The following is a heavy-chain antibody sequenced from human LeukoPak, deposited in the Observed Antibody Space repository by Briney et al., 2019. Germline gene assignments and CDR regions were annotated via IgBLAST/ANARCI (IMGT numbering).Heavy chain of an antibody. Sequence: GGSLRLSCAASGFSFCSYAMSWVRQAPGKGLEWVWDIIGSGGSTYYADSVKGRFTMSRDNSENTLYPQMHSLRAEDTAVYDCAYYHRTIVATITNYFDYWGQGTLVTVSS. D-gene: IGHD5-12*01. CDR2: IIGSGGST. J-gene: IGHJ4*02. V-gene: IGHV3-23*01. CDR1: GFSFCSYA. CDR3: AYYHRTIVATITNYFDY.